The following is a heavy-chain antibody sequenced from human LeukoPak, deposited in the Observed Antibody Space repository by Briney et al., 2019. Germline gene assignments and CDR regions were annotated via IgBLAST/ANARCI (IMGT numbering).Heavy chain of an antibody. D-gene: IGHD3-10*01. Sequence: PGGSLRLSCAASGFTFSSYEMNWVRQAPGKGLEWVSYISSSGSTIYYADSVKGRFTISRDNAKNSLYLQMNSLRAEDTAVYYCASRRGQEGFNYQYYMDVWGKGTTVTVSS. CDR3: ASRRGQEGFNYQYYMDV. J-gene: IGHJ6*03. CDR2: ISSSGSTI. V-gene: IGHV3-48*03. CDR1: GFTFSSYE.